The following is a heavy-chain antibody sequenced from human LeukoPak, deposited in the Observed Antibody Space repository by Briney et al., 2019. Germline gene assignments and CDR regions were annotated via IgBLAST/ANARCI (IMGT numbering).Heavy chain of an antibody. Sequence: GASVKVSCKASGYTFTSYGISWVRQAPGQGLEWMGRINPNSGGTNYAQKFQGRVTMTRDTSISTAYMELSRLRSDDTAVYYCARFRDSSGYYYYFDYWGQGTLVTVSS. CDR3: ARFRDSSGYYYYFDY. V-gene: IGHV1-2*06. J-gene: IGHJ4*02. CDR2: INPNSGGT. CDR1: GYTFTSYG. D-gene: IGHD3-22*01.